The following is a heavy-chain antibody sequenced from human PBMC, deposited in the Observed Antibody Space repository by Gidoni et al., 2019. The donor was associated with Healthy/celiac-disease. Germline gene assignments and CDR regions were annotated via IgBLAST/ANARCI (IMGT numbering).Heavy chain of an antibody. Sequence: EVQLVESGGGLVQPGGSLRLSCAASGFTFSDHYMNWVRQAPGKGLEWVGRTRNKANSYTTEYAASVKGRFTISRDDSKNSLYLQMNSLKTEDTAVYYCARVGRPYYYDSSGYPTRNDAFDIWGQGTMVTVSS. CDR2: TRNKANSYTT. CDR3: ARVGRPYYYDSSGYPTRNDAFDI. V-gene: IGHV3-72*01. D-gene: IGHD3-22*01. J-gene: IGHJ3*02. CDR1: GFTFSDHY.